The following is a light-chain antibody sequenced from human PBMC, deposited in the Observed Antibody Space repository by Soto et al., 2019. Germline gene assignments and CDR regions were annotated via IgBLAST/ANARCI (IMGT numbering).Light chain of an antibody. V-gene: IGKV1-39*01. CDR1: QTIGTY. J-gene: IGKJ1*01. CDR2: DAS. Sequence: IEVTQSPSSLAASLGDRVTITCRASQTIGTYVNWYRQKSGAAPELLIYDASTLQSGVPSRFSGSGSETDFTLTISSLQPEDFATYSCQQNYSATWTFGQGTKVDIK. CDR3: QQNYSATWT.